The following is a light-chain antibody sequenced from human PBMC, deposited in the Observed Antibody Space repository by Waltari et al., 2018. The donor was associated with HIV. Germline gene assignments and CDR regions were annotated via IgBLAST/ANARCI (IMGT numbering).Light chain of an antibody. CDR1: SSDTGNYNL. CDR2: EDN. CDR3: CAYAGGLE. Sequence: QSALTQPASVSGSPGQSITISCTGTSSDTGNYNLVSWYQLYPGKAPKLIIYEDNKRPSVVSNRFSSSKSADTASLTISGLQAEDEADYYCCAYAGGLEFGGGTKLTVL. J-gene: IGLJ2*01. V-gene: IGLV2-23*01.